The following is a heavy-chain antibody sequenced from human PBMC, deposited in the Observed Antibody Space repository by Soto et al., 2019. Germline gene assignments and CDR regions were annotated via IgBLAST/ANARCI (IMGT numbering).Heavy chain of an antibody. CDR3: ARDRCDTTSCYECDY. J-gene: IGHJ4*02. Sequence: ASVKVSCKASGYTFTSYYMHCVRQAPGQGLEWMGIINPSGGSTRFAQKFQGRVTLTRDTSTNTVYMELSSLRSDDTAVYYCARDRCDTTSCYECDYWGQGTLVTVSS. V-gene: IGHV1-46*01. D-gene: IGHD2-2*01. CDR1: GYTFTSYY. CDR2: INPSGGST.